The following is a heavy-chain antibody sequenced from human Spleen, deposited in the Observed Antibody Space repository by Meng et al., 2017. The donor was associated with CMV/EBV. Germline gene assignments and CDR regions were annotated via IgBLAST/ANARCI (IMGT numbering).Heavy chain of an antibody. D-gene: IGHD7-27*01. CDR1: DSVSSNSAA. V-gene: IGHV6-1*01. Sequence: DSVSSNSAAWNWIRQSPSRGLEWLGRTYYRSKWYNDYAVSVKSRITINPDTSKNQFSLQLNSVTPEDTAVYYCARDQLGIREGWFDPWGQGTLVTVSS. J-gene: IGHJ5*02. CDR3: ARDQLGIREGWFDP. CDR2: TYYRSKWYN.